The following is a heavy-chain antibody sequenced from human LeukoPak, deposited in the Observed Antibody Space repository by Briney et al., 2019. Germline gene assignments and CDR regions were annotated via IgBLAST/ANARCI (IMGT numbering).Heavy chain of an antibody. CDR3: AKDIPKYYYDSSGYSEWWYFDY. D-gene: IGHD3-22*01. Sequence: PGGSLRLSCAASGFTFSSYGMSWVRQAPGKGLEWVSAISGSGGYTYYADSVKGRFTISRDSSKNTLYPQMNSLRAEDTALYYCAKDIPKYYYDSSGYSEWWYFDYWGQGTLVTVSS. CDR2: ISGSGGYT. J-gene: IGHJ4*02. CDR1: GFTFSSYG. V-gene: IGHV3-23*01.